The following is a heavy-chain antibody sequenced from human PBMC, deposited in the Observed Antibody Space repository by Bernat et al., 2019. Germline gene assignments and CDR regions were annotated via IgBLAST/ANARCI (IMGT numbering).Heavy chain of an antibody. D-gene: IGHD3-22*01. CDR1: GFTFSSYA. CDR3: ARNYYYDSSGYLY. CDR2: ISSSSSYI. V-gene: IGHV3-21*01. J-gene: IGHJ4*02. Sequence: EVQLLESGGGLVQPGGSLRLSCAASGFTFSSYAMSWVRQAPGKGLEWVSSISSSSSYIYYADSVKGRFTISRDNAKNSLYLQMNSLRAEDTAVYYCARNYYYDSSGYLYWGQGTLVTVSS.